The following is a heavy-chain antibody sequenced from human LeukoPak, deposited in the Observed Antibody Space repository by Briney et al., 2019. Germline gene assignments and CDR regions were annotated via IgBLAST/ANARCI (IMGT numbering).Heavy chain of an antibody. CDR1: GFTFSSYS. J-gene: IGHJ3*02. V-gene: IGHV3-48*04. CDR2: ISSSSSTI. Sequence: GGSLRLSCAASGFTFSSYSMNWVHQAPGKGLEWVSYISSSSSTIYYADSVKGRFTISRDNAKNSLYLQMNSLRAEDTAVYYCARPDITVPSPFDIWGQGTMVTVSS. D-gene: IGHD4-11*01. CDR3: ARPDITVPSPFDI.